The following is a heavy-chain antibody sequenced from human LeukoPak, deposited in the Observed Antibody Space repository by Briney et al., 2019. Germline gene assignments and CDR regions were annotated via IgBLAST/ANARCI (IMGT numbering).Heavy chain of an antibody. J-gene: IGHJ6*04. V-gene: IGHV3-11*04. CDR2: ISSSGSTI. CDR3: AELGITMIGGV. CDR1: GLIFSNYA. D-gene: IGHD3-10*02. Sequence: GGSLRLSCEVSGLIFSNYAMSWVRQAPGKGLEWVSYISSSGSTIYYADSVKGRFTISRDNAKNSLYLQMNSVRAEDTAVYYCAELGITMIGGVWGKGTTVTISS.